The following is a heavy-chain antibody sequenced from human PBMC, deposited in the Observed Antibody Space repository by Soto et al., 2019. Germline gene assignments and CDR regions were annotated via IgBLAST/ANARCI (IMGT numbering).Heavy chain of an antibody. CDR2: IIPLFGTA. J-gene: IGHJ4*02. CDR3: ARPKGSYSSGYYYFDY. CDR1: GGTFSTYA. Sequence: QVQLVQSGAEVKQPGSSVKVSCKTSGGTFSTYAIYWVRQAPGQGLEWMGAIIPLFGTADYAQKFQGRVTITADASTSTAYMALSSLRSEDTAVYYCARPKGSYSSGYYYFDYWGQGTLVTVSS. D-gene: IGHD6-19*01. V-gene: IGHV1-69*01.